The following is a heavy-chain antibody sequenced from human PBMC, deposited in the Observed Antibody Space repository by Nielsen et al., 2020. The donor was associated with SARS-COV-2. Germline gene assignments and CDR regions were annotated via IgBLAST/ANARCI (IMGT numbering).Heavy chain of an antibody. D-gene: IGHD5-18*01. J-gene: IGHJ6*02. CDR2: IKQDGSEK. Sequence: GESLKISCAASGFTFSSYWMSWVRQAPGKGLEWVANIKQDGSEKYYVDSVKGRFTISRDNAKNSLYLQMNSLRAEDTAVYYCARWRFSYGLGYYGLDVWGQGTTVTVSS. CDR3: ARWRFSYGLGYYGLDV. CDR1: GFTFSSYW. V-gene: IGHV3-7*03.